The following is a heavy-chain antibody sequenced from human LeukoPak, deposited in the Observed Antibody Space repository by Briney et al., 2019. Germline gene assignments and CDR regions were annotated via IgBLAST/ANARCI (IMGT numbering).Heavy chain of an antibody. CDR2: ISSSSSYI. D-gene: IGHD2-2*01. Sequence: GGSLRLSCAASGFTFSSYSTNWVRQAPGKGLEWVSSISSSSSYIYYADSVKGRFTISRDNAKNSLYLQMNSLRAEDTAVYYCARFYPAATPFDYWGKGTTVTVSS. V-gene: IGHV3-21*01. CDR3: ARFYPAATPFDY. J-gene: IGHJ6*04. CDR1: GFTFSSYS.